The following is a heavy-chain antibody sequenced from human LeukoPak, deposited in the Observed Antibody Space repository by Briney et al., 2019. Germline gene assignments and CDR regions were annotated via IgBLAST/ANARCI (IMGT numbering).Heavy chain of an antibody. J-gene: IGHJ4*02. V-gene: IGHV1-2*02. D-gene: IGHD2-21*02. Sequence: GASVKVSCKASGYTFTGYYMHWVRQAPGQGLEWMGWINPNSGGTNYAQKFQGRVTMTRDTSISTAYMELSRLRSDDTAVYYCARVDCGGDCYPSDYWGQGTLVTVSS. CDR2: INPNSGGT. CDR1: GYTFTGYY. CDR3: ARVDCGGDCYPSDY.